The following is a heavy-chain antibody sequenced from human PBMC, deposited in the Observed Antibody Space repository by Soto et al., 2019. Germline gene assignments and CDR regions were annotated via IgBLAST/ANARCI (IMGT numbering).Heavy chain of an antibody. Sequence: PGGSLRLSCAASVFTFSSYAMHWVRQAPGKGLEWVAVISYDGSNKYYADSVKGRFTISRDNSKNTLYLQMNSLRAEDTAVYYCARDRRSSGWTYYYGMDVWGQGTTVTVSS. V-gene: IGHV3-30-3*01. J-gene: IGHJ6*02. D-gene: IGHD6-19*01. CDR1: VFTFSSYA. CDR2: ISYDGSNK. CDR3: ARDRRSSGWTYYYGMDV.